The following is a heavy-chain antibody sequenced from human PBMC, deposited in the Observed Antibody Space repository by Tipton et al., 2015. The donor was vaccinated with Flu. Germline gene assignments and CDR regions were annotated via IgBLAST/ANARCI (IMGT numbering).Heavy chain of an antibody. D-gene: IGHD2-15*01. CDR2: IYTSGST. CDR1: GGSISSYY. CDR3: ARHMSGGTRRAYDF. V-gene: IGHV4-4*07. Sequence: TLSLTCTVSGGSISSYYWSWIRQPAGKGLEWIGRIYTSGSTNYNPSLKSRVTMSVDTSKNQFSLNLTSVTAADTAVFYCARHMSGGTRRAYDFWGQGTLVTVSS. J-gene: IGHJ4*02.